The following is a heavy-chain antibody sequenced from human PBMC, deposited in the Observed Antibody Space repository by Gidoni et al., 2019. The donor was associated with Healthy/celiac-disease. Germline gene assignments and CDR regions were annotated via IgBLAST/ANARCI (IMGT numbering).Heavy chain of an antibody. CDR3: AKDYDFWSHAGLNDAFDI. J-gene: IGHJ3*02. CDR1: GFTFSSYA. V-gene: IGHV3-23*01. CDR2: ISGSGGST. Sequence: EVQLLESGGGLVQPGGSLRLSCAASGFTFSSYAMSWVRQAPGKGLEWVSAISGSGGSTYYADPVKGRFTISRDNSKNTLYLQMNSLRAEDTAVYYCAKDYDFWSHAGLNDAFDIWGQGTMVTVSS. D-gene: IGHD3-3*01.